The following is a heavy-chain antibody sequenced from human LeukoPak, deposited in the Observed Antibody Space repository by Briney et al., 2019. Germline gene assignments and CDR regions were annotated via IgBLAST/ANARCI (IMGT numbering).Heavy chain of an antibody. Sequence: ASVKVSCKASGGTFSSYAISWVRQAPGQGLEWMGGIIPIFGTANYAQKFQGRVTITADESTSTAYMELSSLRSEDTAVYYCARGYGKFLRKSYGMDVWGQGTTVTVSS. D-gene: IGHD1-14*01. J-gene: IGHJ6*02. CDR3: ARGYGKFLRKSYGMDV. CDR1: GGTFSSYA. V-gene: IGHV1-69*13. CDR2: IIPIFGTA.